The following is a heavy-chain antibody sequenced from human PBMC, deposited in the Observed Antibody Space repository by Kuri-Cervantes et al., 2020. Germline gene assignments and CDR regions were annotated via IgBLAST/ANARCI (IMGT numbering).Heavy chain of an antibody. D-gene: IGHD3-3*01. J-gene: IGHJ6*03. CDR3: AKNVRAWSGIDYYYMDV. Sequence: GESLKISCAASGFNFKTYSMNWVRQAPGEGLEWISYIDSSTSPTYYSDSVRGRFTISKDNAKNSLYLQMNSLRVEDTAVYYCAKNVRAWSGIDYYYMDVWGTGTTVTVSS. CDR1: GFNFKTYS. V-gene: IGHV3-48*01. CDR2: IDSSTSPT.